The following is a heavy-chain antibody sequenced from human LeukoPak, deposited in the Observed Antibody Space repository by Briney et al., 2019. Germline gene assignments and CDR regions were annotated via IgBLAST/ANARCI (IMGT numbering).Heavy chain of an antibody. D-gene: IGHD6-19*01. CDR3: AKDIRPPGDSSGWEAFDY. Sequence: GGSLRLSCAASGFTFDDYAMHWVRQAPGKGLEWVSGISWNSGNIDYADSVKGRFTISRDNAKNSLYLQMNSLRAEDMALYYCAKDIRPPGDSSGWEAFDYWGQGTLVTVSS. J-gene: IGHJ4*02. CDR1: GFTFDDYA. V-gene: IGHV3-9*03. CDR2: ISWNSGNI.